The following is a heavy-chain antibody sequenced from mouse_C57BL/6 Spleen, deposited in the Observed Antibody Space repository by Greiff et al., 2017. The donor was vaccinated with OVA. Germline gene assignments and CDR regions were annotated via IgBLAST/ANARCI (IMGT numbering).Heavy chain of an antibody. V-gene: IGHV1-82*01. J-gene: IGHJ3*01. Sequence: QVQLKESGPELVKPGASVKISCKASGYAFSSSWMNWVKQRPGKGLEWIGRIYPGDGDTNYNGKFKGKATLTADKSSSTAYMQLSSLTSEDSAVYFCARNPGYSNFGDAYWGQGTLVTVSA. CDR1: GYAFSSSW. CDR2: IYPGDGDT. CDR3: ARNPGYSNFGDAY. D-gene: IGHD2-5*01.